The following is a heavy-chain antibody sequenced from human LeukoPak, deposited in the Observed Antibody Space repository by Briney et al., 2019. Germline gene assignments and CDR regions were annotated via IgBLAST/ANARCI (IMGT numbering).Heavy chain of an antibody. J-gene: IGHJ4*02. CDR3: AKDGRAAAEHYFDY. CDR2: ISWDGGST. V-gene: IGHV3-43*01. Sequence: GGSLRLSCADSGVTFDDYTMHWVRQAPGKGLEWVSLISWDGGSTYYADSVKGRFTISRDNSKNSLYLQMNSLRTEDTALYYCAKDGRAAAEHYFDYWGQGTLVTVSS. CDR1: GVTFDDYT. D-gene: IGHD6-13*01.